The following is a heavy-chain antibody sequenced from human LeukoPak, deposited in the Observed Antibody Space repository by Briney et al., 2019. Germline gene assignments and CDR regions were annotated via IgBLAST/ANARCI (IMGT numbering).Heavy chain of an antibody. Sequence: ESSETLSLTCGVYGWPFSGYYWSWIRQPPGXGLEWIGEISHRGNTNYNPSLKSRVTISLDTSKKQFSLKVTSVTAADTAVYYCAREYDTSSTAFDIWGQGTMVTVSS. D-gene: IGHD5/OR15-5a*01. J-gene: IGHJ3*02. CDR3: AREYDTSSTAFDI. CDR2: ISHRGNT. V-gene: IGHV4-34*01. CDR1: GWPFSGYY.